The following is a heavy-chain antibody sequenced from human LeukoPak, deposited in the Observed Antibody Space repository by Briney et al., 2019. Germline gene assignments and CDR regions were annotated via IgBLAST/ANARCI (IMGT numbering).Heavy chain of an antibody. CDR3: ARGGSLLWFGESYNAFDI. Sequence: GASVKVSCKASGYTFTSYDINWVRQATGQGLEWMGWMNPNSGNTGYAQKFQGRVTIPRNTSISTGYMELSSLRSEDTAVCYWARGGSLLWFGESYNAFDIWGQGTMVTVSS. V-gene: IGHV1-8*03. D-gene: IGHD3-10*01. CDR1: GYTFTSYD. CDR2: MNPNSGNT. J-gene: IGHJ3*02.